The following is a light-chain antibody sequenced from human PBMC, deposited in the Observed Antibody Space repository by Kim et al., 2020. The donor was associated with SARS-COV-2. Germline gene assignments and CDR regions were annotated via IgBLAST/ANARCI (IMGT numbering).Light chain of an antibody. CDR3: QYYHDNAWV. Sequence: NFMLTQAHSVSGSPGKTVIIPCTRSSGSISSDFVQLFQQLPGTSPTNVIYEDNVRPSGVPDRFSGFVDSSSNSASLTISGLKTEDEADYYCQYYHDNAWVFGGGTQLTVL. V-gene: IGLV6-57*01. J-gene: IGLJ3*02. CDR2: EDN. CDR1: SGSISSDF.